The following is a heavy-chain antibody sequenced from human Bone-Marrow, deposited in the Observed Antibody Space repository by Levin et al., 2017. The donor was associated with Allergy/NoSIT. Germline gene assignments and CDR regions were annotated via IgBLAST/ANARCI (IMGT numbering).Heavy chain of an antibody. J-gene: IGHJ3*02. D-gene: IGHD2-21*01. V-gene: IGHV4-59*01. CDR2: IYYSGST. CDR1: GGSISSYY. Sequence: SQTLSLTCTVSGGSISSYYWSWIRQPPGKGLEWIGYIYYSGSTNYNPSLKSRVTISVDTSKNQFSLKLSSVTAADTAVYYCARVGYCGGDCSFDAFDIWGQGTMVTVSS. CDR3: ARVGYCGGDCSFDAFDI.